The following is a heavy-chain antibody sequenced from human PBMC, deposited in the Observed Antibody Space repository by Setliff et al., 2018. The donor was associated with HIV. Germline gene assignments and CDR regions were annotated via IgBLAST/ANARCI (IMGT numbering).Heavy chain of an antibody. CDR2: MNTDGSST. D-gene: IGHD3-16*01. V-gene: IGHV3-74*01. J-gene: IGHJ5*01. Sequence: GGSLRLSCAASGFTFSSYWMHWVRQAPGKGLVWVFGMNTDGSSTRYADSVKGRFTISRDNAKNMLYLQMNSLSADDTAVYYCARGGANPSWFDSWGQGTLVTVSS. CDR1: GFTFSSYW. CDR3: ARGGANPSWFDS.